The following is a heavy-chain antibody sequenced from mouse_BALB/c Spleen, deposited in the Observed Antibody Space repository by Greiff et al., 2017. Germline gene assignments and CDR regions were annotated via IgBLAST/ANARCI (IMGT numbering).Heavy chain of an antibody. J-gene: IGHJ3*01. CDR3: ARPAIYYGYDGGPSWFAY. D-gene: IGHD2-2*01. CDR1: GYTFTSYT. V-gene: IGHV1-4*01. CDR2: INPSSGYT. Sequence: QVQLQQSGAELARPGASVKMSCKASGYTFTSYTMHWVKQRPGQGLEWIGYINPSSGYTNYNQKFKDKATLTADKSSSTAYMQLSSLTSEDSAVYYCARPAIYYGYDGGPSWFAYWGQGTLVTVSA.